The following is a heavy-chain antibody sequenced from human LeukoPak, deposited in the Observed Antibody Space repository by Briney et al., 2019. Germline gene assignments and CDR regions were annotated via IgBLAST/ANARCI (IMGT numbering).Heavy chain of an antibody. CDR3: ARGRSYDSNWFDP. CDR2: INENGRSP. CDR1: GFTFGDHG. Sequence: PGGSLRLSCVGSGFTFGDHGMNWVRQAPGKGLEWVAGINENGRSPGYADSVKGRFTISRDNAKNSLYPQMNSLRAEDTALYHCARGRSYDSNWFDPWGQGTLVTVSS. D-gene: IGHD3-3*01. V-gene: IGHV3-20*01. J-gene: IGHJ5*02.